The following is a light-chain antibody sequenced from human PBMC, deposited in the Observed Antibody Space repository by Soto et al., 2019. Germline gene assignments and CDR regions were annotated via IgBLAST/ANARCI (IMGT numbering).Light chain of an antibody. CDR2: EVN. CDR3: CSFAGSGPGV. CDR1: SGDIGTYNL. Sequence: QSALTQPASVSGSPGQSIAISCTGTSGDIGTYNLVSWYQQHPGKAPKLMISEVNKRPSGVSDRFSGSKSGDTASLTISGLGSEAGADYYCCSFAGSGPGVFGTGT. V-gene: IGLV2-23*02. J-gene: IGLJ1*01.